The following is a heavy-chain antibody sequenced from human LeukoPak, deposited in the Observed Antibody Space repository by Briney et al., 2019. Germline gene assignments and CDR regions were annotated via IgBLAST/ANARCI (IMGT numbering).Heavy chain of an antibody. CDR3: AKNTAALSFVIDS. V-gene: IGHV3-23*01. D-gene: IGHD2-15*01. Sequence: GGSLRLSCAASGFNFDNYAMTWVRQDPGKGLEWVSALSGSGTSTYYADSVKGRFTISRDNSKNTVYLRVDSLRAEDTAIYYCAKNTAALSFVIDSWGQGTLLTVSS. J-gene: IGHJ4*02. CDR1: GFNFDNYA. CDR2: LSGSGTST.